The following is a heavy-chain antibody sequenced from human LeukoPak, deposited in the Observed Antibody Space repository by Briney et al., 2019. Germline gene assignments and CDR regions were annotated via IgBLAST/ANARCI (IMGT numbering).Heavy chain of an antibody. J-gene: IGHJ3*02. Sequence: PGGSLRLSCEASGFTFRNYDMHWVRQFPGRGLEWVSAIGIADDTHYPDSVKGRFTISRENAKNSLYLQMNSLRDGDTAVYYCVRGGIQVSGIDAFDIWGQGTMVTVSS. CDR1: GFTFRNYD. D-gene: IGHD5/OR15-5a*01. CDR3: VRGGIQVSGIDAFDI. CDR2: IGIADDT. V-gene: IGHV3-13*01.